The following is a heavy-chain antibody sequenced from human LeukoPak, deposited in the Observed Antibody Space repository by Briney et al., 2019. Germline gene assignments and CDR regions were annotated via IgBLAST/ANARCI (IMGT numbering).Heavy chain of an antibody. Sequence: GGSLRLSCAASGFTFSSYSMNWVRQAPGKGLEWVSSISSSSSYIYYADSVKGRFTISRDNAKNSLYLQMNSLRAEDTAVYYCARDVSSWYGHDYWGQGTLVTVSS. CDR1: GFTFSSYS. V-gene: IGHV3-21*01. CDR2: ISSSSSYI. CDR3: ARDVSSWYGHDY. D-gene: IGHD6-13*01. J-gene: IGHJ4*02.